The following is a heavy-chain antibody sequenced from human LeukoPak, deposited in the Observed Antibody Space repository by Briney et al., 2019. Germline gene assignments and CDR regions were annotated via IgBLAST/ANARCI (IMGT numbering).Heavy chain of an antibody. D-gene: IGHD5-18*01. CDR2: IYYNGDT. V-gene: IGHV4-39*01. CDR3: ARLRGYTDGPPGY. CDR1: GGSISSSSYY. Sequence: SETLSLTCTVSGGSISSSSYYWGWIRQPPGKGLEWIGNIYYNGDTHYNASLRSRVTISVDTSKNRFSLNLNSVTAADTAVYFCARLRGYTDGPPGYWGQGTLVTVSS. J-gene: IGHJ4*02.